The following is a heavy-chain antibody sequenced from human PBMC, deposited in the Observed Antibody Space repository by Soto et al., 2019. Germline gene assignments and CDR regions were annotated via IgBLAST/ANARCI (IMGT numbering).Heavy chain of an antibody. CDR3: ARDLSAMATGMDV. V-gene: IGHV3-53*01. Sequence: EVQLVESGGGLIQPGGSLRLSCAASGFIVSSSYMRWVRQAPGKGLEWVSAIYSGGSTYYAESVKGRFTISRDNSKNMVYFQMNSLRAEDTAVYYCARDLSAMATGMDVWGQGTTVIVSS. CDR1: GFIVSSSY. D-gene: IGHD5-18*01. J-gene: IGHJ6*02. CDR2: IYSGGST.